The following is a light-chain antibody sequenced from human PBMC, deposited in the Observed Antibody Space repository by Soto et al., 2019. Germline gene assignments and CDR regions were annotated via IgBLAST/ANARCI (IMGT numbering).Light chain of an antibody. CDR2: EVS. Sequence: QSALTQPPSASGSPGQSVTISCTGNSNDVGHSSFISWYQQHPGKGPKLIIYEVSKRPSGVPDRFSGSKSVNTASLSVSRLQDEDEADYFCNAQADNGKHVFGTGTKVTVL. J-gene: IGLJ1*01. CDR3: NAQADNGKHV. V-gene: IGLV2-8*01. CDR1: SNDVGHSSF.